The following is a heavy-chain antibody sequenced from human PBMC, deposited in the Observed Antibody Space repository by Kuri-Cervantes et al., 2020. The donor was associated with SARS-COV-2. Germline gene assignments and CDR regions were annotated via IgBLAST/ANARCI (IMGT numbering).Heavy chain of an antibody. J-gene: IGHJ3*02. V-gene: IGHV4-61*08. CDR1: GGPISSGDYY. CDR3: ARGGAGYCSSTSCYLAFDI. Sequence: SETLSLTCTVSGGPISSGDYYWSWIRQPPGKGLEWIGYIYYSGSTNYNPSLKSRVTISVDTSKNQFSLKLSSVTAADTAVYYCARGGAGYCSSTSCYLAFDIWGQGTMVTVSS. D-gene: IGHD2-2*01. CDR2: IYYSGST.